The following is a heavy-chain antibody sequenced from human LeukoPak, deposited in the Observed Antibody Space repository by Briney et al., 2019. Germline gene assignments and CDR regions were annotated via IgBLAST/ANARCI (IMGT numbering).Heavy chain of an antibody. V-gene: IGHV3-48*03. Sequence: TGGSLRLYCAASGFTFSSYEMNWVRQAPGKGLEWVSYISSSGSTIYYADSVKGRFTISRDNAKNSLYLQMNSLRAEDTAVYYCARVGPRYCSGGSCYSHYYYGMDVWGKGTTVTVSS. CDR2: ISSSGSTI. CDR1: GFTFSSYE. D-gene: IGHD2-15*01. J-gene: IGHJ6*04. CDR3: ARVGPRYCSGGSCYSHYYYGMDV.